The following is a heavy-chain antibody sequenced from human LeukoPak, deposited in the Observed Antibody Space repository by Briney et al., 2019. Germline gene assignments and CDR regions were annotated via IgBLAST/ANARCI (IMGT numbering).Heavy chain of an antibody. CDR1: GFTFSSYG. D-gene: IGHD3-22*01. J-gene: IGHJ4*02. CDR2: IKSKTDGGTT. CDR3: TTDQSFYDSSGYPFDY. V-gene: IGHV3-15*01. Sequence: GGSLRLSCAASGFTFSSYGMHWVRQAPGKGLEWVGRIKSKTDGGTTDYAAPVKGRFTISRDDSKNTLYLQMNSLKTEDTAVYYCTTDQSFYDSSGYPFDYWGQGTLVTVSS.